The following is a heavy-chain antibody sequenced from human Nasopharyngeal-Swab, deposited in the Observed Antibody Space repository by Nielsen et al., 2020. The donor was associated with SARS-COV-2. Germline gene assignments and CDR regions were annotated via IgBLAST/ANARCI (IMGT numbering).Heavy chain of an antibody. CDR3: ARMPVQLERPGDYYYYGMDV. D-gene: IGHD1-1*01. CDR1: GYLLSPSGMC. V-gene: IGHV2-70*01. CDR2: IDWDDDK. Sequence: SGLTLAKPTQPLTLTCSFSGYLLSPSGMCVTWIRQPPGKALEWLVLIDWDDDKYYSTPLKPRLTISKDTSKNQVVLTMTNMDPVDTATYYCARMPVQLERPGDYYYYGMDVWGQGTTVTVSS. J-gene: IGHJ6*02.